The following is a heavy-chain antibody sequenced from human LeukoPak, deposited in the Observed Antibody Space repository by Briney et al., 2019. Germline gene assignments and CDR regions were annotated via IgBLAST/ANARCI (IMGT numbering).Heavy chain of an antibody. CDR1: GFTFSSYG. CDR3: ARVDGDPLYYYYGMDV. J-gene: IGHJ6*02. Sequence: GGSLRPSCAASGFTFSSYGMHWVRQAPGKGLEWVAVIWYDGSNKYYADSVKGRFTISRDNSKNTLYLQMNSLRAEDTAVYYCARVDGDPLYYYYGMDVWGQGTTVTVSS. D-gene: IGHD4-17*01. CDR2: IWYDGSNK. V-gene: IGHV3-33*01.